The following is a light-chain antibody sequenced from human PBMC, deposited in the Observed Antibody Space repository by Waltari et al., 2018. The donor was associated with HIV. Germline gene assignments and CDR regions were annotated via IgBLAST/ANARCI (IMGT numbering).Light chain of an antibody. J-gene: IGLJ3*02. CDR1: ALPKRC. V-gene: IGLV3-10*01. CDR2: EDN. Sequence: SYELTQPPSVSVSPGQTARITCSGDALPKRCTYWYQQKSGQAPVLVIHEDNKRPSGIPERFSGSSSGTMATLTINGAQVGDEADYYCYSTDSSDNYGVFGGGTKLTVL. CDR3: YSTDSSDNYGV.